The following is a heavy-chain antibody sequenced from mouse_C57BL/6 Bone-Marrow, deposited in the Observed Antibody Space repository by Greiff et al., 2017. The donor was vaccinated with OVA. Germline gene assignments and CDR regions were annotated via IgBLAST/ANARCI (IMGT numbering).Heavy chain of an antibody. CDR1: GFTFSSYA. J-gene: IGHJ4*01. V-gene: IGHV5-4*01. Sequence: EVKLMESGGGLVKPGGSLKLSCAASGFTFSSYAMSWVRQTPEKRLEWVATISDGGSYTYYPDNVKGRFTISRDNAKNNLYLQMSHLKSEDTAMYYCARDGYVLYAMDYWGQGTSVTVSS. D-gene: IGHD2-2*01. CDR2: ISDGGSYT. CDR3: ARDGYVLYAMDY.